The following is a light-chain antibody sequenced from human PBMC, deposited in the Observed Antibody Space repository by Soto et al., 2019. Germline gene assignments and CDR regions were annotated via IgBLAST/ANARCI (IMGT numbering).Light chain of an antibody. CDR2: RNN. CDR3: AAWDDSLSGPG. J-gene: IGLJ2*01. CDR1: SSNIGSNY. V-gene: IGLV1-47*01. Sequence: QSVLTQPPSASGTPGQRVTISCSGSSSNIGSNYVYWYQQLPGTAPKLLIYRNNQRPSGVPHRFSGSKSGTSASLAISGLRCEDEVDYYCAAWDDSLSGPGFGGGTKLTVL.